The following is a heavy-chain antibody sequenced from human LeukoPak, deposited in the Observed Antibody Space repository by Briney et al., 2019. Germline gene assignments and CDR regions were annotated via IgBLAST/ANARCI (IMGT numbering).Heavy chain of an antibody. D-gene: IGHD3-22*01. V-gene: IGHV3-7*04. Sequence: GGSLRLSCAASGFTFGSYWMNWVRQAPGKGLEWVANIKRDGSEKYYVDSVKGRFTISRDNAKDSLYLQMSSLRAEDTAVYYCAKDSSGYSTDYWGQGTLVTVSS. J-gene: IGHJ4*02. CDR2: IKRDGSEK. CDR1: GFTFGSYW. CDR3: AKDSSGYSTDY.